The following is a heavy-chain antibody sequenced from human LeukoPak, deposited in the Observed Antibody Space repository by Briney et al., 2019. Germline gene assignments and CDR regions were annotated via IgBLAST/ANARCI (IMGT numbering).Heavy chain of an antibody. CDR2: ISWNSGSI. V-gene: IGHV3-9*01. D-gene: IGHD3-22*01. J-gene: IGHJ4*01. CDR1: GFTFSSYA. Sequence: PGGSLRLSCSASGFTFSSYAMSWVRQAPGKGLEWVSGISWNSGSIGYADSVKGRFTISRDNAKNSLYLQMNSLRAEDTALYYCAKLADSTSFDHWGQESWSPSPQ. CDR3: AKLADSTSFDH.